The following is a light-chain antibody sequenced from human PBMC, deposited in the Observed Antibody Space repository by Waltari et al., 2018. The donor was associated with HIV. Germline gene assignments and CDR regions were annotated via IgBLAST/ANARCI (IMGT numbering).Light chain of an antibody. CDR1: SSNIGAGSD. Sequence: QSVLTQPPSVSGAPGQRVTISCTGSSSNIGAGSDVHWYQQLPGTAPKLLIYDNINRPSGVPDRFSGSKSGTSASLAITGLQAEDEADYYCQSYDSSLRVFGGGTKLTVL. CDR3: QSYDSSLRV. CDR2: DNI. J-gene: IGLJ3*02. V-gene: IGLV1-40*01.